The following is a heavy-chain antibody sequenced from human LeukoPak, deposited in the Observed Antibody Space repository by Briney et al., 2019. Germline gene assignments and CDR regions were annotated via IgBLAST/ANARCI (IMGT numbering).Heavy chain of an antibody. D-gene: IGHD3-10*01. CDR3: AKDAYYFDFDY. V-gene: IGHV3-30*18. J-gene: IGHJ4*02. CDR1: GFTFSSYG. CDR2: ISYDGSNK. Sequence: PGGSLRFSCAASGFTFSSYGMHWVRQAPGNGLEWVAVISYDGSNKYYADSVKGRFTISRDNSKNTLYLQMNSLRAEDTAVYYCAKDAYYFDFDYWGQGTLVTVSS.